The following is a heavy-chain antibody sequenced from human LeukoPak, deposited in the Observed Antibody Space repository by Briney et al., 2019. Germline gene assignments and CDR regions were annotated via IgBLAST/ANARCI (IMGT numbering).Heavy chain of an antibody. J-gene: IGHJ6*03. D-gene: IGHD2-15*01. CDR1: GGSTRSGRHH. V-gene: IGHV4-39*07. CDR2: LDESGRP. CDR3: ARDLGGYPFFMDV. Sequence: SETLSLTCSVSGGSTRSGRHHWAWVRQPPGKGLEFIGSLDESGRPYYNAPLKSRVTISEDSPGKQFSLNLSSATAADTAVYYCARDLGGYPFFMDVWGRGTTVIVSS.